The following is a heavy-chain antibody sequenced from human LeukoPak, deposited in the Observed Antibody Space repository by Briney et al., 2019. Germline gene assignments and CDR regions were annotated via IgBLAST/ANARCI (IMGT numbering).Heavy chain of an antibody. V-gene: IGHV3-9*01. D-gene: IGHD3-10*01. CDR2: ISWNSGSI. CDR3: AIDTGLWFGELFSYFDY. CDR1: GFTFDDYA. Sequence: GGSLRLSCAASGFTFDDYAMHWVRQAPRKGLEWVSGISWNSGSIGYADSVKGRFTISRDNAKNSLYLQMNSLRAEDTALYYCAIDTGLWFGELFSYFDYWGQGTLVTVSS. J-gene: IGHJ4*02.